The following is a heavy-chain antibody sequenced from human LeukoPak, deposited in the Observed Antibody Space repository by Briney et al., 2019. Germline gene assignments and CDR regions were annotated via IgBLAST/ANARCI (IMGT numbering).Heavy chain of an antibody. CDR1: GGSISSYY. V-gene: IGHV4-59*01. Sequence: SETLSLTCTVSGGSISSYYWSWIRQPPGKGLEWIGYIYYSGSTNYNPSLKSRVTISVDTSKNQFSLKLSPVTAADTAVYYCAREGGMGFDYWGQGTLVTVSS. D-gene: IGHD6-13*01. CDR3: AREGGMGFDY. J-gene: IGHJ4*02. CDR2: IYYSGST.